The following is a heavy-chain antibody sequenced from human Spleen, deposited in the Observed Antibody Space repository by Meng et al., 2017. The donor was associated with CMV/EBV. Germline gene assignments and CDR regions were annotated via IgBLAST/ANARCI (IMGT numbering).Heavy chain of an antibody. V-gene: IGHV3-7*01. J-gene: IGHJ4*02. Sequence: GGSLRLSCAASGFTFNRYWMNWVRQAPGRGLKWVANIKQDGTEKYYVDSVKGRFTISRDNAKNSLYLQMSSLRAEDSAVYYCAGDQLLWFGELSFWGQGTPVTVSS. CDR2: IKQDGTEK. CDR3: AGDQLLWFGELSF. D-gene: IGHD3-10*01. CDR1: GFTFNRYW.